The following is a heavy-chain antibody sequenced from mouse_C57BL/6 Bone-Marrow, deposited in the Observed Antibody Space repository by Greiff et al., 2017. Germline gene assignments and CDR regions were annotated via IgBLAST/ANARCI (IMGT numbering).Heavy chain of an antibody. V-gene: IGHV1-74*01. CDR2: IHPSDSDT. Sequence: QVQLQQPGAELVKPGASVKVSCKASGYTFTSYWMHWVKQRPGQGLEWIGRIHPSDSDTNYNQKFKGKATLTLDQSSSTAYMQLSSLTSEDAAVSYCAIPGPAMAYWGQGTLVTVSA. J-gene: IGHJ3*01. CDR1: GYTFTSYW. CDR3: AIPGPAMAY.